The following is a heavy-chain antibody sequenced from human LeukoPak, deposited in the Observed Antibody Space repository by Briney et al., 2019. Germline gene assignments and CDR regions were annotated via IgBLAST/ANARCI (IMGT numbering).Heavy chain of an antibody. V-gene: IGHV1-46*01. CDR3: ARGPDYYDSSGSDYYGMDV. D-gene: IGHD3-22*01. Sequence: ASVKVSCKASGYTFTSYYMHWVRQAPGQGLEWKGIINPSGGRTSYPQKFRGRVTMTRDTSTGTVYMELSSLRSEDTAVYYCARGPDYYDSSGSDYYGMDVWGQGTTVTVSS. J-gene: IGHJ6*02. CDR1: GYTFTSYY. CDR2: INPSGGRT.